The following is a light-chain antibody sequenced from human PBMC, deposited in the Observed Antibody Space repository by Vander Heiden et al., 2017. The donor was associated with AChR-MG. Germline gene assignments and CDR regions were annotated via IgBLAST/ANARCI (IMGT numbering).Light chain of an antibody. J-gene: IGKJ1*01. Sequence: IQVTQSPSTLSASVGDRVIITCRASQSISRWLAWYQQKPGKAPKLPSRFSGSGSGTEFTLTISSLQPDDFATYYCQQYSIDRTFGQGTKVEIK. CDR3: QQYSIDRT. V-gene: IGKV1-5*01. CDR1: QSISRW.